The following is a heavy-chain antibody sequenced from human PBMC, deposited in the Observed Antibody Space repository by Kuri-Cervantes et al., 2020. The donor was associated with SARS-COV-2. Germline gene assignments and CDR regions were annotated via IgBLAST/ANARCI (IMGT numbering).Heavy chain of an antibody. V-gene: IGHV3-7*05. J-gene: IGHJ4*02. D-gene: IGHD6-13*01. CDR3: AKDIIAAAGMTIDY. CDR1: GFTFSSYW. CDR2: IKQDGSEK. Sequence: GGPLRLSCAASGFTFSSYWMSWVRQAPGKGLEWVANIKQDGSEKYYVDSVKGRFTISRDNAKNSLYLQMNSLRAEDTALYYCAKDIIAAAGMTIDYWGQGALVTVSS.